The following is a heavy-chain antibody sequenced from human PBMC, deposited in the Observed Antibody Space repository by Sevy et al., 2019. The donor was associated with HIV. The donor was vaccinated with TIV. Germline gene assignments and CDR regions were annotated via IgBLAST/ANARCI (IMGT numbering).Heavy chain of an antibody. CDR2: ISTYSGET. J-gene: IGHJ4*02. Sequence: ASVKVSCKASGYTFTTYPIGWVRQAPGQGLEWMGWISTYSGETRDAHKFQGAATMTTDTSTSTADLELRSLRSDDTAVYYCARDSDGSGHYYADYFDYWGQGTLVTVSS. D-gene: IGHD3-22*01. CDR1: GYTFTTYP. V-gene: IGHV1-18*01. CDR3: ARDSDGSGHYYADYFDY.